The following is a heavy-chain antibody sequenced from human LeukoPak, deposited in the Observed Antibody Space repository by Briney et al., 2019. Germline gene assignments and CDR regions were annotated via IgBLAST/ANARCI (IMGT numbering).Heavy chain of an antibody. CDR3: ARDRIAAAGNYYYYGMDV. J-gene: IGHJ6*02. Sequence: SETLSLTCTVSDGSVSSDIYYWSWIRQPPGEGLEWIGYVYYSGSTNYNPSLKSRVTISVDTSKNQFSLKLTSVTAADTAVYYCARDRIAAAGNYYYYGMDVWGQGTTVTVAS. CDR1: DGSVSSDIYY. V-gene: IGHV4-61*01. CDR2: VYYSGST. D-gene: IGHD6-13*01.